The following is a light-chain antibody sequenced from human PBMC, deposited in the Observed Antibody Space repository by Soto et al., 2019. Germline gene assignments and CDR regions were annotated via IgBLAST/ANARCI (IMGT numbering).Light chain of an antibody. CDR1: SSDVGDFKY. J-gene: IGLJ1*01. V-gene: IGLV2-14*03. Sequence: QSALTQPASVSGSPGQSITISCTATSSDVGDFKYVSWYQQHPGKAPKLMIFDVNTRPSGVSARFSCSKSGNTASLTISGLQAEDEADYYCSSYTGRSYVFGTGTKLTVL. CDR2: DVN. CDR3: SSYTGRSYV.